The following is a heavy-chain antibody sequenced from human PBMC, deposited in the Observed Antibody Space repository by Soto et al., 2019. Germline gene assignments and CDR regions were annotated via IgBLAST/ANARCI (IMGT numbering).Heavy chain of an antibody. D-gene: IGHD3-22*01. Sequence: EVQLVESGGGLVQPGGSLRLSCAASGFTFSSYWMHWVRQAPGKGLVWVSRINSDGSSTSYADSVKGRFTIPRDNAKNRLYLQMNSLRAEDTAVYYGARDPTYFYDSSGYYDYWGQGSLGTVSS. V-gene: IGHV3-74*01. J-gene: IGHJ4*02. CDR1: GFTFSSYW. CDR3: ARDPTYFYDSSGYYDY. CDR2: INSDGSST.